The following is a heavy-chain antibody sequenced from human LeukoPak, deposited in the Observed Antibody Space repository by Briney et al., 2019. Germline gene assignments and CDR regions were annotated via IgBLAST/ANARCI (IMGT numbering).Heavy chain of an antibody. D-gene: IGHD1-26*01. Sequence: GGSLRLSCAASGFTFSSYSMNWVRQALGKGLEWVSFISSSSSYIYYADSVKGRFTISRDNAKNSLYLQMNSLRAEDTAVYYCARVSGSYDYYYYMDVWGKGTTVTVSS. CDR3: ARVSGSYDYYYYMDV. J-gene: IGHJ6*03. CDR1: GFTFSSYS. CDR2: ISSSSSYI. V-gene: IGHV3-21*01.